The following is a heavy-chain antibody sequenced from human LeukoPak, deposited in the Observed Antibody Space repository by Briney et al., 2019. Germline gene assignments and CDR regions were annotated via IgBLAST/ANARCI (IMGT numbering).Heavy chain of an antibody. V-gene: IGHV4-30-2*01. CDR1: GGSISSGGYY. CDR2: IYHSGST. D-gene: IGHD3-3*01. J-gene: IGHJ3*02. CDR3: ARASAPDETIFGVVHDAFDI. Sequence: SQTLSLTCTVSGGSISSGGYYWSWIRQPPGKGLEWIGYIYHSGSTYYNPSLKSRVTISVDRSKNQFSLKLSSVTAADTAVYYCARASAPDETIFGVVHDAFDIWGQGTMVTVSS.